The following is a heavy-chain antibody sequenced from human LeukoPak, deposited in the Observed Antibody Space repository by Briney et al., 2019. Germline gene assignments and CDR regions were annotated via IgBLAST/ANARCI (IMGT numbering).Heavy chain of an antibody. D-gene: IGHD3-9*01. CDR1: GYTFRQYS. CDR2: VSPYNGDT. Sequence: ASVKVSCKASGYTFRQYSISWVRQAPGQGLEWMGWVSPYNGDTNYAQKFRGRVTMYTDTSTSTAYMELRSLRFDDTAIYYCVKDWHILTGRNCFDPWGQGTLVTVSS. J-gene: IGHJ5*02. CDR3: VKDWHILTGRNCFDP. V-gene: IGHV1-18*01.